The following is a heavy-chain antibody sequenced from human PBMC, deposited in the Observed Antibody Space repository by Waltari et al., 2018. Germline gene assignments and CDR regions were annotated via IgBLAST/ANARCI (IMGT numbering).Heavy chain of an antibody. V-gene: IGHV1-3*01. CDR3: ARESALLEWPRNYYYGMDV. CDR2: INAGNGNT. J-gene: IGHJ6*02. CDR1: GYTFTSYA. Sequence: QVQLVQSGAEVKKPGASVQVSCKASGYTFTSYAMHWVRQAPGQRLEWMGWINAGNGNTKYSQKFQGRVTITRDTSASTAYMELSSLRSEDTAVYYCARESALLEWPRNYYYGMDVWGQGTTVTVSS. D-gene: IGHD3-3*01.